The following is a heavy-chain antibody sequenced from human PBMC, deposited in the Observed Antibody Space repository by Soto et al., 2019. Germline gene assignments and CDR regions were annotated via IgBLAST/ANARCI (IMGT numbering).Heavy chain of an antibody. Sequence: QVQLVQSGAEVKKPGASVKVSCKASGYTFTSYDINWVRQATGQGLEWMGWMNPNSGNTGYAQKFQGRVNMTRNTSISTAYMELRSLRSEDTAVYYCAIERSAASTGWLDPWGQGALVTVSS. CDR2: MNPNSGNT. D-gene: IGHD6-13*01. J-gene: IGHJ5*02. V-gene: IGHV1-8*01. CDR1: GYTFTSYD. CDR3: AIERSAASTGWLDP.